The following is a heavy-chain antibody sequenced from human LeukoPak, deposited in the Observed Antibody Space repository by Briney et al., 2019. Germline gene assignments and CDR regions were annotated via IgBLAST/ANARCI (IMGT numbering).Heavy chain of an antibody. V-gene: IGHV3-7*01. CDR1: GFSLSSQW. CDR2: IKEDGSQK. J-gene: IGHJ3*02. Sequence: GGSLRLSCAASGFSLSSQWMSWVRQAPGKGPEWVANIKEDGSQKSYVDSVKGRFTISRDNAKNSLYLQMNSLRAEDTAVYYCARRWRSAFDIWGQGTMVTVSS. D-gene: IGHD5-24*01. CDR3: ARRWRSAFDI.